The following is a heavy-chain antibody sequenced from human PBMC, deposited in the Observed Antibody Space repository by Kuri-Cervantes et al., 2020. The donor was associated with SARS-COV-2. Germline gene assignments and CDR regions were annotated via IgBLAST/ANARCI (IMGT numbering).Heavy chain of an antibody. CDR1: GFTFSAYN. D-gene: IGHD6-6*01. CDR2: ISSGSTTK. V-gene: IGHV3-48*04. CDR3: AREYTSSSPFES. J-gene: IGHJ4*02. Sequence: GGSLRLSCAASGFTFSAYNMNWVRQAPGKGLEWVSSISSGSTTKYYADSVMGRFTISRDNAKNSLSLQMNSLRVEDMAVYYCAREYTSSSPFESWGQGTLVTVSS.